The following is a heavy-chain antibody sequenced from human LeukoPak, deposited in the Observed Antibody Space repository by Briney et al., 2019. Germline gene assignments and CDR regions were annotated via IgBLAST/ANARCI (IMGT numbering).Heavy chain of an antibody. CDR1: GFTISSYG. CDR3: TVVNYGSGSYPLGY. D-gene: IGHD3-10*01. J-gene: IGHJ4*02. Sequence: PGGSLRLSCAASGFTISSYGMNWVRQAPEKGLEWVGRIKSETDGGTTDYAASVKGRFTISRDDSKNTLYLQMNSLKTEDTAVYYCTVVNYGSGSYPLGYWGQGTLVTVSS. V-gene: IGHV3-15*01. CDR2: IKSETDGGTT.